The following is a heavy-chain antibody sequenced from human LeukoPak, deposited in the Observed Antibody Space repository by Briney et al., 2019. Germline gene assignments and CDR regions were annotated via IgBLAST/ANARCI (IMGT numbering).Heavy chain of an antibody. J-gene: IGHJ5*02. Sequence: GGSLRLSCAASGFTFSSYWMSWVRQAPGKGLEWVANIKQDGSEKYYVDSVKGRFTISRDNAKNSLYLQMNSLRSEDTALYYCAKANFINNWFDPWGQGTLVTVPS. CDR2: IKQDGSEK. V-gene: IGHV3-7*03. D-gene: IGHD3-10*01. CDR3: AKANFINNWFDP. CDR1: GFTFSSYW.